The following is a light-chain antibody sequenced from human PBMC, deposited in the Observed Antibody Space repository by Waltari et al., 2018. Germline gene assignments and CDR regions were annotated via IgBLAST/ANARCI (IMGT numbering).Light chain of an antibody. CDR2: DVS. J-gene: IGLJ2*01. Sequence: QSALPQPASVSGSPGQSIPISCPGTSSAVGGYNSFPWYQQHPGKAPKLMIYDVSNRPSGVSNRFSGSKSGNTASLTISGLQAEDESDYYCSSYTSSNTLVVFGGGTKLTVL. CDR1: SSAVGGYNS. V-gene: IGLV2-14*03. CDR3: SSYTSSNTLVV.